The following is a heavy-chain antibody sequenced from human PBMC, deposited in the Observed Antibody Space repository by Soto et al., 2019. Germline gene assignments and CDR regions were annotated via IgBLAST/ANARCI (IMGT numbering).Heavy chain of an antibody. J-gene: IGHJ5*02. D-gene: IGHD3-3*01. V-gene: IGHV4-61*01. CDR2: IYYSGST. CDR3: ARSPMIFRLATNCIDP. Sequence: SETLSLTSTVSGGSVSSGSYYWSWIRQPPGKGLEWIGYIYYSGSTNYNPSLKSRVTISVDTSKNQFSLKLSSVTAADTAVYYCARSPMIFRLATNCIDPPGPATVLS. CDR1: GGSVSSGSYY.